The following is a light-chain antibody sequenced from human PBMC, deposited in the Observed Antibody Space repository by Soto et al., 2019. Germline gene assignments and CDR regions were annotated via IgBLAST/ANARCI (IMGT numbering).Light chain of an antibody. J-gene: IGKJ1*01. CDR2: GAS. V-gene: IGKV1-39*01. Sequence: DIQMTQSPSSLSASVGDRVTITCRASQSIRTYVNWYQQKPGKAPNLLIYGASSLQSGVPSRFSGSGSGTDFSLTISSLQPDDFATYYCQQSFTTPRTFGQETKVEIK. CDR3: QQSFTTPRT. CDR1: QSIRTY.